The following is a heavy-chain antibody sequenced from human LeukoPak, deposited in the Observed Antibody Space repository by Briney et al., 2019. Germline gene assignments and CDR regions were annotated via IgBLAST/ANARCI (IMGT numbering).Heavy chain of an antibody. CDR1: GSSFPNYW. Sequence: EEPLQISCQGSGSSFPNYWIGWVRQMPGQGLAWMGIIYPADSDTRYSLSFQGQVTISADKSISTVYLQWSSLKASDTALYYCARRIAGQYYFDYWGQGTLVTVSS. CDR3: ARRIAGQYYFDY. V-gene: IGHV5-51*01. J-gene: IGHJ4*02. D-gene: IGHD6-13*01. CDR2: IYPADSDT.